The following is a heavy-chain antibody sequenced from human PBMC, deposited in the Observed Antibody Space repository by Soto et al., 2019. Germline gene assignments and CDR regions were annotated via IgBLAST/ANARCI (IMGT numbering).Heavy chain of an antibody. Sequence: EVQLVESGGGLVQPGGSLRLSCAASGFTFSSYWMSWVRQAPGKGLEWVANIKQDGSEKYYVDSVKGRFTISRDNAKNSLYLQMNSLRAEDTAVYYGARVLVGDEEYFQHWGQGTLVTVSS. CDR2: IKQDGSEK. J-gene: IGHJ1*01. V-gene: IGHV3-7*01. D-gene: IGHD2-15*01. CDR3: ARVLVGDEEYFQH. CDR1: GFTFSSYW.